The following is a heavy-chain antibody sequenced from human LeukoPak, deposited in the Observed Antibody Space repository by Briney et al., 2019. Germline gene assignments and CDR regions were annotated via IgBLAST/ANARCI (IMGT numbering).Heavy chain of an antibody. D-gene: IGHD5-18*01. J-gene: IGHJ4*02. CDR1: GFTFSSYG. Sequence: GGSLRLSCAASGFTFSSYGMHWVRQAPGKGLEWVAVIWYDGSNKYHADSVKGRFTISRDNSKNTLYLQMNSLRAEDTAVYYCARDSSVDTAMEYWGQGTLVTVSS. CDR2: IWYDGSNK. V-gene: IGHV3-33*01. CDR3: ARDSSVDTAMEY.